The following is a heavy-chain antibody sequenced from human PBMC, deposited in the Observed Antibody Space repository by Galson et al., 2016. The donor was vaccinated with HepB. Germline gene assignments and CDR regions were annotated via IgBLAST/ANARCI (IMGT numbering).Heavy chain of an antibody. CDR2: INQDGSEK. CDR1: GFTFSSYW. CDR3: AREGLSGEPLDY. Sequence: SLRLSCAASGFTFSSYWMMWVRQAPGKGLEWVASINQDGSEKFFVDSVRGRFTISRENAKNSLYLQMNSLRDEDTAVYYCAREGLSGEPLDYWGQGTLVTVSS. J-gene: IGHJ4*02. D-gene: IGHD3-16*01. V-gene: IGHV3-7*01.